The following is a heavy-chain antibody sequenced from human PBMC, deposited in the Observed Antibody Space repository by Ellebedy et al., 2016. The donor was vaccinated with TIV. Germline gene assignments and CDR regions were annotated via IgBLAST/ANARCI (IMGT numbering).Heavy chain of an antibody. CDR1: GFTFSDYY. J-gene: IGHJ4*02. CDR2: ISGSGGST. D-gene: IGHD3-22*01. Sequence: GESLKISCAASGFTFSDYYMSWIRQAPGKGLEWVSAISGSGGSTYYADSVKGRSTISRDNSKNTLYLQMNSLRAEDTAVYYCARARSVEDDSLGYWGQGTLVTVSS. V-gene: IGHV3-23*01. CDR3: ARARSVEDDSLGY.